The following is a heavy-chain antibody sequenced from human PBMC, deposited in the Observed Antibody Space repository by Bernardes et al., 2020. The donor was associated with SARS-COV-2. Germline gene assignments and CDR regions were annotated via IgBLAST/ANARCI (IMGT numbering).Heavy chain of an antibody. J-gene: IGHJ4*02. CDR1: GFTFSSYA. CDR2: ISGSGGST. V-gene: IGHV3-23*01. CDR3: AKLISIQLWEDFDY. Sequence: WGSLRLSCAASGFTFSSYAMSWVRQAPGKGLEWVSAISGSGGSTYYAASVKGRFTISRDNSKNTLYLQMNSLRAEDTAVYYCAKLISIQLWEDFDYWGQGTRVTVSS. D-gene: IGHD5-18*01.